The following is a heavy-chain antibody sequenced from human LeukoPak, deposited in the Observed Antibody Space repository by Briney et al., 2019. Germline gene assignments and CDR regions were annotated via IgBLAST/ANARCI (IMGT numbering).Heavy chain of an antibody. CDR3: AKDLVGATYYFDY. J-gene: IGHJ4*02. Sequence: GGSLRLSCAASGFTFSSYAMSWVRQAPGKGLEWVSAISGSGGSTYYADSVKGRFTITRDNSKNTLYLQMNSLRAEDTAVYYCAKDLVGATYYFDYWGQGTLVIVSS. CDR1: GFTFSSYA. D-gene: IGHD1-26*01. CDR2: ISGSGGST. V-gene: IGHV3-23*01.